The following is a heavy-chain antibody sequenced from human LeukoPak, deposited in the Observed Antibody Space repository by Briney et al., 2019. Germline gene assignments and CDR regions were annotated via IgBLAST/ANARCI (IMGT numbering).Heavy chain of an antibody. J-gene: IGHJ5*02. D-gene: IGHD2-2*01. Sequence: SETLSLTCAVYGGSFSGYYWSWIRQPPGKGLEWIGEINHSGSTNYNPSLKSRVTISVDTSKNQFSLKLSSVTAADTAVYYCARGREVVPAANWFGPWGQGTLVTVSS. CDR3: ARGREVVPAANWFGP. V-gene: IGHV4-34*01. CDR2: INHSGST. CDR1: GGSFSGYY.